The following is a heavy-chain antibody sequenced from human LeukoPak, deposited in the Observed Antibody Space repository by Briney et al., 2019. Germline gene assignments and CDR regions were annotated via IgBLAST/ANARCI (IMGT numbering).Heavy chain of an antibody. CDR1: GFTFSSYA. CDR2: ISYDGSNK. V-gene: IGHV3-30-3*01. CDR3: ARGDYFDY. Sequence: GGSLRLSCAASGFTFSSYAMHWVRQAPGKGLEWVAVISYDGSNKYYADSVKGRFTISRDNSKNTLYLQMNSLRSEDTAVYYCARGDYFDYWGQGTLVTVSS. J-gene: IGHJ4*02.